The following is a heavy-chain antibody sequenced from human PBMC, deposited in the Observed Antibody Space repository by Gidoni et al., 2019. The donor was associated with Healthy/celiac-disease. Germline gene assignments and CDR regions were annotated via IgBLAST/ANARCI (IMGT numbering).Heavy chain of an antibody. CDR2: IKSKTDGVTT. CDR3: TTEGGYCSSTSCYYAPLDS. D-gene: IGHD2-2*01. J-gene: IGHJ4*02. CDR1: GFAFSNTR. Sequence: VQLVESGRGLVKPGGSLRPSRPASGFAFSNTRMSWVRQAPGKGLEWVGRIKSKTDGVTTEYAAPVKGRFTRSRDDSKNTLYLEMNSLKTEDTAVYYCTTEGGYCSSTSCYYAPLDSWGPGTLVTVSS. V-gene: IGHV3-15*01.